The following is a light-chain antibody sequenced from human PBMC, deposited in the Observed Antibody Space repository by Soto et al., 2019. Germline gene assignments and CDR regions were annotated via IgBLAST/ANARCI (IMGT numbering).Light chain of an antibody. CDR2: GAS. J-gene: IGKJ5*01. CDR1: QSVSSTY. V-gene: IGKV3-20*01. CDR3: QQLHSYPFT. Sequence: EIVLTQSPGTLSLSPGERATLSCRASQSVSSTYLAWYRHKPGQAPRLLIYGASSRAAGIPDRFSGSGSGTDFTLTINSLQPEDFATYYCQQLHSYPFTFGQGTRLEIK.